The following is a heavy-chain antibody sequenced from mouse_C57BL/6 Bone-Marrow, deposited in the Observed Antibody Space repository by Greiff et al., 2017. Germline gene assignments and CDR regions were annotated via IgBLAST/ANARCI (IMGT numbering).Heavy chain of an antibody. CDR1: GFSLTSYA. CDR2: IWTGGGT. CDR3: ARGAKEIYYAMDY. V-gene: IGHV2-9-1*01. Sequence: VHLVESGPGLVAPSQSLSITCTVSGFSLTSYAISWVRQPPGKGLEWLGVIWTGGGTNYNSALKSRLSISKDNSKSQVFLKMNSLQTDDTARYYCARGAKEIYYAMDYWGQGTSVTVSS. J-gene: IGHJ4*01.